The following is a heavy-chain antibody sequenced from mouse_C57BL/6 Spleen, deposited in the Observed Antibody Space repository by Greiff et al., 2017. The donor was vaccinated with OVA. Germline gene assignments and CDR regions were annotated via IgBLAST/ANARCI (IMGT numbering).Heavy chain of an antibody. CDR2: ISSGSSTI. Sequence: EVQLMESGGGLVKPGGSLKLSCAASGFTFSDYGMHWVRQAPEKGLEWVAYISSGSSTIYSADTVKGRFTISRDNAKNTLFLQMTSLRSGDTSMYYCARQDGISYWGQGTLVTVSA. CDR1: GFTFSDYG. D-gene: IGHD1-1*01. V-gene: IGHV5-17*01. CDR3: ARQDGISY. J-gene: IGHJ3*01.